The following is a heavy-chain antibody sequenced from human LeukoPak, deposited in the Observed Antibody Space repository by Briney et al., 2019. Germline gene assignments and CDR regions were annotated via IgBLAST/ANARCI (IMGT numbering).Heavy chain of an antibody. D-gene: IGHD3-3*01. CDR3: ARSEELRFLDWLSIPPDSDY. V-gene: IGHV1-18*01. J-gene: IGHJ4*02. Sequence: SEKVSCKASGDTFTSYGISWVRQAPGQGLEWMGWISAYNGNTNYAQKLQGRVTMTTDTSTSTAYMELRSLRSDDTAVYYCARSEELRFLDWLSIPPDSDYCGQGTLVTVSS. CDR1: GDTFTSYG. CDR2: ISAYNGNT.